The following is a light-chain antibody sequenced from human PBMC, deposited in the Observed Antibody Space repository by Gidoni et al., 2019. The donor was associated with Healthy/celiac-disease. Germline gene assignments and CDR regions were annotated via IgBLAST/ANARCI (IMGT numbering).Light chain of an antibody. CDR2: DAS. J-gene: IGKJ2*01. CDR3: QQRSNWQT. V-gene: IGKV3-11*01. CDR1: QSVSSD. Sequence: EIVLTQSPATLSLSPGERATLSCRASQSVSSDLAWYQQKPGQAPRILIYDASNRATGIPARFSGSGSGTDFTLTISSLEPEDFAVYYCQQRSNWQTFGQGTKLEIK.